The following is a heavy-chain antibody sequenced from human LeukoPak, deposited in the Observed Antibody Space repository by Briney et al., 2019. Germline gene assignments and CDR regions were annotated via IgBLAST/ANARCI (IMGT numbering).Heavy chain of an antibody. J-gene: IGHJ5*02. V-gene: IGHV1-2*06. Sequence: ASVTVSCKASGYTFTGYYMHWVRQPPGQGLEWMGRINPNSGGTNYAQKFQGRVTMTRDTSISTAYMELSRLRSDDTAVYYCAREATIAARRRWDWFDPWGQGTLVTVSS. D-gene: IGHD6-6*01. CDR1: GYTFTGYY. CDR2: INPNSGGT. CDR3: AREATIAARRRWDWFDP.